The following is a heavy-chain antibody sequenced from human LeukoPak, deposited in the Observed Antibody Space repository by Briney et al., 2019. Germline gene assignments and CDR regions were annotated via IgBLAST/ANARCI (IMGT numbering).Heavy chain of an antibody. Sequence: GASVKVSCKASGYTFTSYDINWVRQATGQGLEWMGWMNPNSGNTGYAQKFQGRVTMTRNTSISTAYMELSSLRSEDTAVYYCARDSVLRYFDWLKEDAFDIWGQGTMVTVSS. V-gene: IGHV1-8*01. D-gene: IGHD3-9*01. J-gene: IGHJ3*02. CDR3: ARDSVLRYFDWLKEDAFDI. CDR2: MNPNSGNT. CDR1: GYTFTSYD.